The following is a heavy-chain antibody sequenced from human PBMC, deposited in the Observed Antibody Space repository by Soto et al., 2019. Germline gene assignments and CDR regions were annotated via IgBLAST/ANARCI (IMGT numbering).Heavy chain of an antibody. V-gene: IGHV1-18*01. CDR2: ISAYNGNT. CDR1: GYTFTSYG. D-gene: IGHD2-2*01. J-gene: IGHJ4*02. Sequence: GASVKVSCKASGYTFTSYGISWVRQAPGQGLEWMGWISAYNGNTNYAQKLQGRVTMTTDTSTSTAYMELRSLRSDDTAVYYCARVGRYCSSTSCHDYGGQGTLVTVSS. CDR3: ARVGRYCSSTSCHDY.